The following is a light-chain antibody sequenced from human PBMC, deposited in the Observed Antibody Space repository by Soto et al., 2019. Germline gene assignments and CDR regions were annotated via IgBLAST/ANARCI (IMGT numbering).Light chain of an antibody. CDR2: DAS. CDR3: QQYGSYLYT. Sequence: DIQMTQSPSTLCASVGDRVTITCRASQSISNYLAWYQQKPGKAPKVLSYDASSLASGVPSRFSGGGSGTEFTLTISSLQPDDCATYYCQQYGSYLYTFGQGTKLEIK. CDR1: QSISNY. V-gene: IGKV1-5*01. J-gene: IGKJ2*01.